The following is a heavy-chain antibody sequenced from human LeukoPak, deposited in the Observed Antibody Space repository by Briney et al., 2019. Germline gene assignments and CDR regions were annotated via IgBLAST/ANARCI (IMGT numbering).Heavy chain of an antibody. D-gene: IGHD3-22*01. CDR3: ARVARRYYDSSGPDAFDI. CDR2: IIPIFGTA. V-gene: IGHV1-69*05. J-gene: IGHJ3*02. CDR1: GGTFSSYA. Sequence: SVKVSCKACGGTFSSYAISWVRQAPGQGLEWMGRIIPIFGTANYAQKFQGRVTITTDESTSTAYMELSSLRSEDTAVYYCARVARRYYDSSGPDAFDIWGQGTMVIVSS.